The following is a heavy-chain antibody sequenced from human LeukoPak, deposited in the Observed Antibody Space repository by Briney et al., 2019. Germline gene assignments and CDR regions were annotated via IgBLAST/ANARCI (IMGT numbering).Heavy chain of an antibody. J-gene: IGHJ4*02. CDR2: IKEDGSEK. D-gene: IGHD3-22*01. V-gene: IGHV3-7*01. CDR3: ARSRSGYYEDY. Sequence: RAGGSLRLSCAASGFTFSNYWMSWVRQAPGKGLEWVANIKEDGSEKYYVDSVKGRFTISRDNAKNSLSLQVNSLSAEDTAVYYCARSRSGYYEDYWGQGTLVTASS. CDR1: GFTFSNYW.